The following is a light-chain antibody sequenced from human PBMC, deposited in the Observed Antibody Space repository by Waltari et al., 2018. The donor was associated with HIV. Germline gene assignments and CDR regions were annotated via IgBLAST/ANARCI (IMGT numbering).Light chain of an antibody. CDR3: QVWDESSEHVV. CDR1: NIGIKT. Sequence: SYVLTQAPSVSVAPGQAASFTCGGNNIGIKTVHWYQQKPGQAPVLVVYDDTDRPSGIPERFSGSNSGNTATLTISRVEAGDEADYYCQVWDESSEHVVFGGGTKVTVL. J-gene: IGLJ2*01. CDR2: DDT. V-gene: IGLV3-21*02.